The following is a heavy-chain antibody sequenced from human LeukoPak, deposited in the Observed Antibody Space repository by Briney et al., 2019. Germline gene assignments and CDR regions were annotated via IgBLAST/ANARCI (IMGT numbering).Heavy chain of an antibody. CDR1: GFTFSSYW. CDR3: AKWGRRSDYVWGSYRSPDY. D-gene: IGHD3-16*02. V-gene: IGHV3-74*01. Sequence: GGSLRLSCAASGFTFSSYWMHWVRQAPGKGLVWVSRISTDGSSTSYTDSVKGRFTISRDNAKNTLYLQMNSLRAEDTAVYYCAKWGRRSDYVWGSYRSPDYWGQGTLVTVSS. J-gene: IGHJ4*02. CDR2: ISTDGSST.